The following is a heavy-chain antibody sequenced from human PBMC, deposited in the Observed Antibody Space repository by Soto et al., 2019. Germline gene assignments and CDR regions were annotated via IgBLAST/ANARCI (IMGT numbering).Heavy chain of an antibody. CDR2: IFSNAEK. D-gene: IGHD5-12*01. Sequence: QGTLKESGPVLVKPTETLTLTCTVSGVSLSTAKMGVTWIRQPPGKDLEWLAHIFSNAEKSYSTSLKSRLTISKDTSKSQVVLTMTNMDPVDAATYYCSRISRDGYNYLDYWGQGTLVTVSS. J-gene: IGHJ4*02. CDR1: GVSLSTAKMG. V-gene: IGHV2-26*01. CDR3: SRISRDGYNYLDY.